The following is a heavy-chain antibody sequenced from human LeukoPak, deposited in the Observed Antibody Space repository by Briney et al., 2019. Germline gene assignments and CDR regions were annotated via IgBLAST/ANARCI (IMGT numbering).Heavy chain of an antibody. V-gene: IGHV1-69*04. D-gene: IGHD3-10*01. Sequence: SVKVSCKASGGTFSSYGISWVRQAPGQGLECMGKIIVIFDIANYAQNFQGRVTITADKYSSTAYMELSSLRYEDTAVYYCARDRGQAFDSGMDVWGQGTTVTVSS. CDR3: ARDRGQAFDSGMDV. CDR1: GGTFSSYG. J-gene: IGHJ6*02. CDR2: IIVIFDIA.